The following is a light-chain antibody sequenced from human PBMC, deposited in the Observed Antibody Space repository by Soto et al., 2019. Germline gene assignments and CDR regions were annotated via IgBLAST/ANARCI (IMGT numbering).Light chain of an antibody. CDR1: RGHSSYI. J-gene: IGLJ2*01. CDR3: ETWDSNTQG. CDR2: LEGSGSY. Sequence: QLVLTQSSSASASLGSSGKLTCTLSRGHSSYIIAWHQQQPGKDPRYLMKLEGSGSYNKGSGVPDRFSGSSSGADRYLTISYLQFEDEAEYYCETWDSNTQGFGGGTKLTVL. V-gene: IGLV4-60*02.